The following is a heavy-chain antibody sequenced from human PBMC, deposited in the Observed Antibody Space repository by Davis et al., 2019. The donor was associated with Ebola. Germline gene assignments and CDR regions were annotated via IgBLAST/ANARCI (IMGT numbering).Heavy chain of an antibody. Sequence: SETLSLTCTVSGGSISSSSYYWGWIRQPPGKGLEWIGSIYYSGSTYYNPSLKSRVTISVDTSKNQFSLKLSSVTAADTALYYCARNNWNDEGGLFYYYYGMDVWGQGTTVTVSS. CDR3: ARNNWNDEGGLFYYYYGMDV. J-gene: IGHJ6*02. V-gene: IGHV4-39*01. CDR1: GGSISSSSYY. D-gene: IGHD1-20*01. CDR2: IYYSGST.